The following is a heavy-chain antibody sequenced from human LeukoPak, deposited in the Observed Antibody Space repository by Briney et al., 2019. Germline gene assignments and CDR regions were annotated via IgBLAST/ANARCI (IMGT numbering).Heavy chain of an antibody. J-gene: IGHJ5*02. CDR3: AKDKIVGDGRWGFDH. CDR1: GFTFSSYA. V-gene: IGHV3-23*01. Sequence: PGGSLRLSCAASGFTFSSYAMTWVRQAPGKGLEWVSGIVGTSGNTYYADSVKGRFTISRDISKSTLFLQMNSLRVEDTAQYYCAKDKIVGDGRWGFDHWGRGTLVTVSS. D-gene: IGHD3-16*01. CDR2: IVGTSGNT.